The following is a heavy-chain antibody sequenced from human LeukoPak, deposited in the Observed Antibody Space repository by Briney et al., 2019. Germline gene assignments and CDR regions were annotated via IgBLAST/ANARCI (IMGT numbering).Heavy chain of an antibody. J-gene: IGHJ3*02. D-gene: IGHD3-9*01. CDR1: GDSISSGDYY. Sequence: SETLSLTCTVSGDSISSGDYYWSWIRQPAGKGLEWIGRIYTSGSTNYNPSLKSRVTISVDTSKNQFSLKLSSVTAADTAVYYCARELYYDILTGLGNAFDIWGQGTMVTVSS. V-gene: IGHV4-61*02. CDR2: IYTSGST. CDR3: ARELYYDILTGLGNAFDI.